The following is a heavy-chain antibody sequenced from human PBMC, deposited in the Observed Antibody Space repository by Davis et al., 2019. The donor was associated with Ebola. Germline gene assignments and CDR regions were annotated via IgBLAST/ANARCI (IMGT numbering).Heavy chain of an antibody. D-gene: IGHD5-12*01. J-gene: IGHJ6*02. Sequence: ESLKISCAASGFTFSSYWMSWIRQPPGKGLEWIGEINHSGSTNYNPSLKSRVTISVDTSKNQFSLKLSSVTAADTAVYYCASGYIVATYYGMDVWGQGTTVTVSS. CDR1: GFTFSSYW. CDR2: INHSGST. V-gene: IGHV4-34*01. CDR3: ASGYIVATYYGMDV.